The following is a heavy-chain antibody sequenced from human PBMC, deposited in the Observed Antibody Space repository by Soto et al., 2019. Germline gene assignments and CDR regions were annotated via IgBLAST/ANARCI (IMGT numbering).Heavy chain of an antibody. D-gene: IGHD3-9*01. Sequence: PSETQCLTCTVAGGSIRGGGCYWSWIRQHPGKGLEWIGYIYYSGSTTYNPSLKSRVTISLHTSNNQFSLTLDSVTAADTAVYYCARARNFLTGYYKGGFYYFDYWGQGTPVTVSS. CDR1: GGSIRGGGCY. J-gene: IGHJ4*02. CDR3: ARARNFLTGYYKGGFYYFDY. V-gene: IGHV4-61*08. CDR2: IYYSGST.